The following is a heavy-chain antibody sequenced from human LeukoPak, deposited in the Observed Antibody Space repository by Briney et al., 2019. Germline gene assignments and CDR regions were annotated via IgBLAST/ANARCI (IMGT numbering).Heavy chain of an antibody. V-gene: IGHV4-39*01. Sequence: SETLSLTCTVSGASISGSSHYFWGWIRQTPGKGLEWIGSIYYSGITYYTPSLKSRVTISVDTSKNQFSLILTSVTAADTAVYYCARQTGAGLFILPGGQGTLVTVSS. CDR3: ARQTGAGLFILP. CDR1: GASISGSSHYF. D-gene: IGHD3-3*01. J-gene: IGHJ4*02. CDR2: IYYSGIT.